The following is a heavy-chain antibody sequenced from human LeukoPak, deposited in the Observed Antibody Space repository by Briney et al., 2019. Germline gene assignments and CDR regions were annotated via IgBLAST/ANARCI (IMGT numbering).Heavy chain of an antibody. V-gene: IGHV4-61*02. J-gene: IGHJ6*03. CDR1: GGSISSGSYH. D-gene: IGHD3-3*01. CDR2: IYTSGST. CDR3: AREEVTIFGVVMYYYYYYMDV. Sequence: SQTLSLTCTVSGGSISSGSYHWSWIRQPAGKGLEWIGRIYTSGSTNYNPSLKSRVTISVDTSKNQFSLKLSSVTAADTAVYYCAREEVTIFGVVMYYYYYYMDVWGKGTTVTVSS.